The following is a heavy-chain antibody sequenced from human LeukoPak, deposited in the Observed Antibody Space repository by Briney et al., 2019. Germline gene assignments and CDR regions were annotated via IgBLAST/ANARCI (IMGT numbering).Heavy chain of an antibody. Sequence: ASVKVSCKASGYTFTSYGISWVRQAPGQGLEWMGWISAYNGNTNYAQKLQGRVTMTTDTSTSTAYMELRSLRSDDTAVYYCARDLDPYSSSWHWFDPWGLGTLVTVSS. J-gene: IGHJ5*02. D-gene: IGHD6-13*01. V-gene: IGHV1-18*01. CDR1: GYTFTSYG. CDR3: ARDLDPYSSSWHWFDP. CDR2: ISAYNGNT.